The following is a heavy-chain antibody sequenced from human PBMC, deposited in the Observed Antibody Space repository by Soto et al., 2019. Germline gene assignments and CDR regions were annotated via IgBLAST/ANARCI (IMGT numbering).Heavy chain of an antibody. V-gene: IGHV4-39*01. CDR2: IYYSGST. CDR3: ARAGNVLLWFGEINFDY. D-gene: IGHD3-10*01. J-gene: IGHJ4*02. CDR1: GGSISSSSYY. Sequence: SETLSLTCTVSGGSISSSSYYWGWIRQPPGKGLEWIGSIYYSGSTYYNPSLKSRVTISVDTSKNQFSLKLSSVTAADTAVYYCARAGNVLLWFGEINFDYWGQGTLVTVSS.